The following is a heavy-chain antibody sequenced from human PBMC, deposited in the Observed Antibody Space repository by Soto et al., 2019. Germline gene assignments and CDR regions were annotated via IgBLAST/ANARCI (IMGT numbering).Heavy chain of an antibody. Sequence: GGSLRLSCSASGLTFSSYAMHWVRQAPGKGLEYVSAISSNGGSTYYADSVKGRFTISRDNSKNTLYLQMSSLRAEDTAVYYCVKDSGYYDILTGYYPTYYFDYWGQGTLVTVSS. D-gene: IGHD3-9*01. J-gene: IGHJ4*02. CDR3: VKDSGYYDILTGYYPTYYFDY. CDR2: ISSNGGST. V-gene: IGHV3-64D*06. CDR1: GLTFSSYA.